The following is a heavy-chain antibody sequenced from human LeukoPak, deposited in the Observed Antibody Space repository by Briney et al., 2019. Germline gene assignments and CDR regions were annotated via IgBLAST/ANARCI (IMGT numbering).Heavy chain of an antibody. J-gene: IGHJ4*02. V-gene: IGHV4-59*12. CDR3: ARGRGYYDSSGYYFY. Sequence: SETLSLTCTVSGGSISSYYWSWIRQPPGKGLEWIGYIHYSGSTTYNPSLKSRVTISVDTSKNQFSLKLSSVTAADTAVYYCARGRGYYDSSGYYFYWGQGTLVTVSS. D-gene: IGHD3-22*01. CDR1: GGSISSYY. CDR2: IHYSGST.